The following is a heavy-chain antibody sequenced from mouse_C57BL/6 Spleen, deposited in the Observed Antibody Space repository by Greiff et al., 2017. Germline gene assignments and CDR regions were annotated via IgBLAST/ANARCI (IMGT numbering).Heavy chain of an antibody. CDR2: IDPSGSYT. V-gene: IGHV1-69*01. D-gene: IGHD1-1*01. Sequence: VQLQQPGAELVMPGASVKLSCKASGYTFTSYWMHWVKQRPGQGLEWIGEIDPSGSYTYYHQKFKGKSTLTVDKSSSTAYMQLSSLTSEDSAVYYCARSAAPTSSLFDYWGQGTTLTVSS. CDR3: ARSAAPTSSLFDY. J-gene: IGHJ2*01. CDR1: GYTFTSYW.